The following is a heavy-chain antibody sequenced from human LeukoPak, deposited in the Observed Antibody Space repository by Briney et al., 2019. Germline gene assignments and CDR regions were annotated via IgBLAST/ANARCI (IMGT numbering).Heavy chain of an antibody. D-gene: IGHD3-22*01. J-gene: IGHJ4*02. CDR2: IYYSGST. CDR1: GGSISSSSYY. CDR3: ARAGDSSGYYYADFDY. Sequence: SETLSLTCTVSGGSISSSSYYWGWIRQPPGKGLEWIGSIYYSGSTNYNPSLKSRVTISVDTSKNQFSLKLSSVTAADTAVYYCARAGDSSGYYYADFDYWGQGTLVTVSS. V-gene: IGHV4-39*07.